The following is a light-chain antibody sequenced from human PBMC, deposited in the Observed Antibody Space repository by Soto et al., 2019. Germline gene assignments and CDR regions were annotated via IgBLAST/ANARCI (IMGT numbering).Light chain of an antibody. V-gene: IGKV1-9*01. Sequence: DIQLTQSPSFLSASVGDRVTITCRASQGINSYLAWYQQKPGKAPKLLIYAASTLQSGVPSRFSGSGSDTEFTLTISSLQPEDFATYHCQQTYSNPQTFGQGTKVDIK. CDR1: QGINSY. CDR3: QQTYSNPQT. CDR2: AAS. J-gene: IGKJ1*01.